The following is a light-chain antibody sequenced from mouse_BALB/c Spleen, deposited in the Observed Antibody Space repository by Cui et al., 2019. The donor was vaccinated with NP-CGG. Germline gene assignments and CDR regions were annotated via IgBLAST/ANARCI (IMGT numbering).Light chain of an antibody. CDR1: IGAVTTSNY. CDR2: GTN. V-gene: IGLV1*01. CDR3: ALWYSNHWV. Sequence: QAAVTQESALTTSPGETVTLTCRPSIGAVTTSNYANWFQEKPDNFFTGLIGGTNNRVPGVPARLSGSLIGDKAVLTITGAQTEDEAIYFCALWYSNHWVFGGGTKLTVL. J-gene: IGLJ1*01.